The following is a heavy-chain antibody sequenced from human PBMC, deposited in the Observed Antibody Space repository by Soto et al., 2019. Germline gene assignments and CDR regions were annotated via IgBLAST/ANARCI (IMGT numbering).Heavy chain of an antibody. J-gene: IGHJ5*02. Sequence: ASVKVSCKASGYTFISYGISWVRQAPGQGLEWMGWISAYNGNTNYAQKLQGRVTMTTDTSTSTAYMELRSLRSDDTAVYYCARVEAAMSGHWFDPWGQGTLVIVSS. CDR2: ISAYNGNT. D-gene: IGHD2-2*01. CDR3: ARVEAAMSGHWFDP. V-gene: IGHV1-18*01. CDR1: GYTFISYG.